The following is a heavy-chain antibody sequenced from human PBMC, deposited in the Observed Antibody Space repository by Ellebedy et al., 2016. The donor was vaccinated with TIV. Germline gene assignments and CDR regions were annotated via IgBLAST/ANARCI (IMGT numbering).Heavy chain of an antibody. CDR1: GYSFNDYA. CDR2: ISARSGDT. D-gene: IGHD3-9*01. Sequence: AASVKVSCKASGYSFNDYAITWVRQAPGQGLEWMGWISARSGDTTSARNFQGRLTMTTDTSTGTAYMELRNLRSDDTAVYYCARAYDILTGYYEAYFDYWGQGTLVTVSS. V-gene: IGHV1-18*01. CDR3: ARAYDILTGYYEAYFDY. J-gene: IGHJ4*02.